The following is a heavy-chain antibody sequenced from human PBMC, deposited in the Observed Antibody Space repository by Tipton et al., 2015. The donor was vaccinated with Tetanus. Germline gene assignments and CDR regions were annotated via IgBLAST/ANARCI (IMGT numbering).Heavy chain of an antibody. D-gene: IGHD4-11*01. Sequence: GLVKPSQTLSLTCVISGDSVSRDGPTWNWIRQSPSRGLERLGRQYYRSQWITDYAVSVRGRITINPDTSKNLFSLELKSVTREDAAVYYCARDPPSCYSCLDSWGQGTLITVSS. CDR3: ARDPPSCYSCLDS. CDR2: QYYRSQWIT. J-gene: IGHJ4*02. CDR1: GDSVSRDGPT. V-gene: IGHV6-1*01.